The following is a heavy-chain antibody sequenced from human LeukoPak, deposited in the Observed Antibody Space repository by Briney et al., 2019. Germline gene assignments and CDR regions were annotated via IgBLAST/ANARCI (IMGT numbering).Heavy chain of an antibody. Sequence: PGGSLRLSCAASGFTFSSYWMSWVRQAPGKGLECVANIKQDGSEENFVDSVKGRFTISRDNAKKSLYLQMNSLRAEDTAVYYCARGSSAGASLRHDYWGQGALVTVSS. CDR3: ARGSSAGASLRHDY. CDR2: IKQDGSEE. D-gene: IGHD1-26*01. V-gene: IGHV3-7*01. CDR1: GFTFSSYW. J-gene: IGHJ4*02.